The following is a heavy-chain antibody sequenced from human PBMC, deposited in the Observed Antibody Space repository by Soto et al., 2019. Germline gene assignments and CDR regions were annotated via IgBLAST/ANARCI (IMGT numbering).Heavy chain of an antibody. V-gene: IGHV4-31*03. CDR2: IYYSGST. J-gene: IGHJ4*02. Sequence: SSETLALTCTVSGGSISSCGYYWSWIRQHPGKGLEWIGYIYYSGSTYYNPSLKSRVTISVDTSKNQFSLKLSSVTAADTAVYYCARGVGQQLAFDYWGQGTPVTVSS. CDR1: GGSISSCGYY. CDR3: ARGVGQQLAFDY. D-gene: IGHD6-13*01.